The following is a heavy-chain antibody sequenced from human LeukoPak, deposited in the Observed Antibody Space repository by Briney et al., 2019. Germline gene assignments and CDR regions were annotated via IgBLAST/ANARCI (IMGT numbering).Heavy chain of an antibody. CDR2: ISGSTNNT. J-gene: IGHJ4*02. Sequence: GGSLRLSCAASGFTFSSYAMTWVRQAPGKGLEWVSAISGSTNNTYYADSVKGRFTISRDNSKNTLYLQMNSLRAEDTAVYYCAKDGRRWRTLDYWGQGTLVTVSS. CDR1: GFTFSSYA. D-gene: IGHD5-24*01. V-gene: IGHV3-23*01. CDR3: AKDGRRWRTLDY.